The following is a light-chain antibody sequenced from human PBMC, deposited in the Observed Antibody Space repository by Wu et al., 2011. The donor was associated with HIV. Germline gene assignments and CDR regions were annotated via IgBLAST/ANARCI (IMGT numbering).Light chain of an antibody. V-gene: IGKV3-11*01. CDR3: QKYNTAPWT. CDR2: DAS. J-gene: IGKJ1*01. Sequence: ATLSCRASQSITSNYLAWYQQKPGQAPRLLIYDASNRATGIPARFSGSGSGTDFTLTISSLEPEDVATYYCQKYNTAPWTFGQGTKVEMK. CDR1: QSITSNY.